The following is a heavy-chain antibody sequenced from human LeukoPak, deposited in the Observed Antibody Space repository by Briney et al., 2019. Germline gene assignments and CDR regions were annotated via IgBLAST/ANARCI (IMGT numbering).Heavy chain of an antibody. CDR1: GGSISSHY. Sequence: PSETLSLTCSVSGGSISSHYWSWIRQPAGKGLEWIGRMYAFGDTDYNASLKSRVTMSIDTSKNQFSLNLTSVTAADTALYYCARVFGKRYYMDVWGKGTPITVSS. J-gene: IGHJ6*03. CDR3: ARVFGKRYYMDV. D-gene: IGHD3-16*01. V-gene: IGHV4-4*07. CDR2: MYAFGDT.